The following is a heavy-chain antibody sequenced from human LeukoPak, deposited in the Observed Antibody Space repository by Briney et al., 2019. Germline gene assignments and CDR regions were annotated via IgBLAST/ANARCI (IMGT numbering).Heavy chain of an antibody. CDR1: GNTFTSYY. CDR2: INPSGGST. CDR3: ARAAYYDSSGYYPLGFDY. D-gene: IGHD3-22*01. Sequence: ASVKVSCKASGNTFTSYYMHWVRQAPGQGLEWMGIINPSGGSTSYAQKFQGRVTMTRDTSTSTVYMELSSLRSEDTAVYYCARAAYYDSSGYYPLGFDYWGQGTLVTVSS. V-gene: IGHV1-46*01. J-gene: IGHJ4*02.